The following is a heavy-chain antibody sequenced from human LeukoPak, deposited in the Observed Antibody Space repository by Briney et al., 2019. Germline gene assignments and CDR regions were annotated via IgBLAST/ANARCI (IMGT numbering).Heavy chain of an antibody. D-gene: IGHD1-26*01. CDR2: IKQDSGEK. CDR1: GFTFSSYW. Sequence: GGSLRFSCEASGFTFSSYWMGWVRQAPGKGLEWVANIKQDSGEKYYVDSVKGRFTISRDNANNSLYLQMTSLRAEDTAVYYCARFNSGPKAYDVWGQGTMVTFSS. CDR3: ARFNSGPKAYDV. J-gene: IGHJ3*01. V-gene: IGHV3-7*01.